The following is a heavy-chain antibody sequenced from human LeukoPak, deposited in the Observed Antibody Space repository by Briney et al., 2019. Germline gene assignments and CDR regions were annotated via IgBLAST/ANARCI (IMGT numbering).Heavy chain of an antibody. D-gene: IGHD2-2*01. CDR3: ARDQGVVVPAAERGWFDP. Sequence: ASVKVSCKASGYTFTSYGISWVRQAPGQGLEWMGWISAYNGNTNYAQKPQGRVTMTTDTSTSTAYMELRSLRSDDTAVYYCARDQGVVVPAAERGWFDPWGQGTLVTVSS. CDR2: ISAYNGNT. J-gene: IGHJ5*02. V-gene: IGHV1-18*01. CDR1: GYTFTSYG.